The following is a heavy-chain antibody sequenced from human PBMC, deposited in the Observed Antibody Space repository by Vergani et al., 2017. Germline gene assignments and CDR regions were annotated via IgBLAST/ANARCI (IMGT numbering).Heavy chain of an antibody. CDR1: GLKFSDHY. CDR3: ATNPGISTTRHYYAMDV. D-gene: IGHD1-1*01. Sequence: LEESGGGLVKPGGSLRLSCAASGLKFSDHYMSWIRKAPGKGLGWVSQISPGASTVSYTDSVTGRFTVSRYNDNNSLTLDMTTLRVEDTAVYYCATNPGISTTRHYYAMDVWGQGTTVTVSS. J-gene: IGHJ6*02. V-gene: IGHV3-11*04. CDR2: ISPGASTV.